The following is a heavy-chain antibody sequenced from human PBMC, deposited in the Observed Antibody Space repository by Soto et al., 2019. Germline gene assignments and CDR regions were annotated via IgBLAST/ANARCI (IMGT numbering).Heavy chain of an antibody. V-gene: IGHV1-69*06. CDR2: IVPVFGTL. Sequence: QLQLVQSGAEVQKPGSSVRVSCKASGDTFTKYAISWLRQAPGQGLEWMGGIVPVFGTLNHAQRFKGRVTITADKSTSTSYVELTSLTAEDTAVYYCAGVASGSTWYYFDYWGQGTLVTVSS. D-gene: IGHD3-10*01. J-gene: IGHJ4*02. CDR1: GDTFTKYA. CDR3: AGVASGSTWYYFDY.